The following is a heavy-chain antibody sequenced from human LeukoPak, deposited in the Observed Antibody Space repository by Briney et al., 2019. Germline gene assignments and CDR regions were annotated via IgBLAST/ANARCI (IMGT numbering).Heavy chain of an antibody. Sequence: ASVKVSCKASGYTFIDYFVHWVRQAPGQGLDGMGWINPKRGGENYAHNFQGRVSMTRNTSISAAYLEVSGLRSDDTAVYYCARALRTDILTTDYWGQGTLVTVSS. V-gene: IGHV1-2*02. CDR2: INPKRGGE. J-gene: IGHJ4*02. D-gene: IGHD3-9*01. CDR1: GYTFIDYF. CDR3: ARALRTDILTTDY.